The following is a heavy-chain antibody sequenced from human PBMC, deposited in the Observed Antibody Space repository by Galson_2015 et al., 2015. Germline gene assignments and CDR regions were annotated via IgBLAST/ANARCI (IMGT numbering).Heavy chain of an antibody. J-gene: IGHJ4*02. Sequence: SLRLSCAASGFTFSSYSMNWVRQAPGKGLEWDSSISSSSSYIFYADSVKGRFTISRDNAKNSLYLQMNSLRAEDTAVYYCARAWKAAAGTTTFDYWGQGTLVTVSS. CDR3: ARAWKAAAGTTTFDY. D-gene: IGHD6-13*01. CDR1: GFTFSSYS. CDR2: ISSSSSYI. V-gene: IGHV3-21*01.